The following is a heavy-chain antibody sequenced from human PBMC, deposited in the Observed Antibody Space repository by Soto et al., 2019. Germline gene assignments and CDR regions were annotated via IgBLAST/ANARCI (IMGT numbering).Heavy chain of an antibody. CDR2: IYHSGST. J-gene: IGHJ2*01. D-gene: IGHD3-16*01. CDR3: ARGQTGGFPPGAGYFDL. Sequence: QLQLQESGSGLVKPSQTLSLTCAVSGGSISSGGYSWSWIRQPPGKGLEWIGYIYHSGSTYYNPSLKSRVTRSVDRSKNQFSLKLSSVTAADTAVYYCARGQTGGFPPGAGYFDLWGRGTLVTVSS. CDR1: GGSISSGGYS. V-gene: IGHV4-30-2*01.